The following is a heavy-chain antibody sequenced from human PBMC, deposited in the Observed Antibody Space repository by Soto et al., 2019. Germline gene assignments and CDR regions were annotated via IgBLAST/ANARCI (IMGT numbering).Heavy chain of an antibody. CDR3: AREDGGGPFDY. CDR2: MSGTSADT. V-gene: IGHV3-23*01. CDR1: GFMFSAYA. D-gene: IGHD2-15*01. Sequence: DVHLLESGGGLVQPGGSVRLSCAASGFMFSAYAMHWVRQAPGQGLEWVSSMSGTSADTYYADSVKGRFTVSRDSSKDTLYLQLNSLRAEDTALYFCAREDGGGPFDYWGQGTLVIVSS. J-gene: IGHJ4*02.